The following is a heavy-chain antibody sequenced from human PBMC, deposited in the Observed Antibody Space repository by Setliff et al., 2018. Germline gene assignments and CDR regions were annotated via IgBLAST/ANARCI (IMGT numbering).Heavy chain of an antibody. J-gene: IGHJ4*02. Sequence: ASVKVSCKASGYPFVGYYIYWMRQTPGQGFEWVGWINPKSGGTKYAVKFQGRVTMTRDTSINTIYMELSSLTSDDTAIYYCAKQGDLAFDYWGQGTQVTVSS. CDR1: GYPFVGYY. CDR2: INPKSGGT. V-gene: IGHV1-2*02. CDR3: AKQGDLAFDY. D-gene: IGHD3-16*01.